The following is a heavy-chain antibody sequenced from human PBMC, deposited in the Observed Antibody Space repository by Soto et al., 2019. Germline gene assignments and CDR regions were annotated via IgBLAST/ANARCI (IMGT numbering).Heavy chain of an antibody. V-gene: IGHV1-18*01. CDR2: ISVWNGDT. D-gene: IGHD3-22*01. CDR1: GYRFSNFG. Sequence: QVQLVQSGAEVKKPGASVRVSCKASGYRFSNFGISWVRQAPGQGLEWMGWISVWNGDTQSAQNLQGRASMTTDTSTSTAYMELRSLKSDDTAIYYCARDRDPYYDNTGYYHCDYGGQGTLVTVSS. CDR3: ARDRDPYYDNTGYYHCDY. J-gene: IGHJ4*02.